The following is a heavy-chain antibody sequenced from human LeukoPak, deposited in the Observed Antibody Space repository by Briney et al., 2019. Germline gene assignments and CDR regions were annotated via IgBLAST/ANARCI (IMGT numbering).Heavy chain of an antibody. CDR1: GYTFTGYY. CDR2: INPNSGGT. J-gene: IGHJ3*02. V-gene: IGHV1-2*02. CDR3: ARFYGSGSDAAFDI. Sequence: ASVKVSCKASGYTFTGYYMHWVRQAPGQGLEWMGWINPNSGGTNYAQKFQGRVTMTRDTSISTAYMELSRLRSDDTAVYYCARFYGSGSDAAFDIWGQGTMVTVSS. D-gene: IGHD3-10*01.